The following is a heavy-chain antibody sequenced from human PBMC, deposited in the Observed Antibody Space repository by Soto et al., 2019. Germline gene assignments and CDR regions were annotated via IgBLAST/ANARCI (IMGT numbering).Heavy chain of an antibody. CDR2: IHYSGST. CDR1: GGSISSGGAYY. Sequence: QVQLQESGPGLVKPSQTLSLTCAVSGGSISSGGAYYWSWIRQSPGKGLEWIGYIHYSGSTYYNSPLKSRLTMSGDTVKNELSLKVSSVNAADTAVYDCYRSPRGLGNFDYWGQGTLVTVSS. CDR3: YRSPRGLGNFDY. J-gene: IGHJ4*02. D-gene: IGHD1-26*01. V-gene: IGHV4-31*11.